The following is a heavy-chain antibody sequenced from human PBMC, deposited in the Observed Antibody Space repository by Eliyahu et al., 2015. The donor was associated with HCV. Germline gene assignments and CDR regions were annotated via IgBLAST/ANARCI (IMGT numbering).Heavy chain of an antibody. Sequence: EVQLLESGGGLVQPGGSLRLSCAASGFTFSSYAMSWVRQAPGKGLEWVSAISGSGGSTYYADSVKGRFTISRDNSKNTLYLQMNSLRAEDTAVYYCAKDMGATTPPPLYFDYWGQGTLVTVSS. J-gene: IGHJ4*02. CDR3: AKDMGATTPPPLYFDY. CDR1: GFTFSSYA. V-gene: IGHV3-23*01. CDR2: ISGSGGST. D-gene: IGHD1-26*01.